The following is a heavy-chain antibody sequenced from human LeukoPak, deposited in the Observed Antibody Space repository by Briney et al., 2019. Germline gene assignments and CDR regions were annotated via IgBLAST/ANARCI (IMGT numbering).Heavy chain of an antibody. Sequence: PGGSLRLSCAASGFTFSNFWMHWVRQAPGKGLVWVALIYGDGSFTRYADSVKGRFTISRDNAKNSLYLQMNSLRAEDTAVYYCARDALDVDIVATTLWAFDIWGQGTMVTVSS. V-gene: IGHV3-74*01. CDR1: GFTFSNFW. CDR2: IYGDGSFT. D-gene: IGHD5-12*01. CDR3: ARDALDVDIVATTLWAFDI. J-gene: IGHJ3*02.